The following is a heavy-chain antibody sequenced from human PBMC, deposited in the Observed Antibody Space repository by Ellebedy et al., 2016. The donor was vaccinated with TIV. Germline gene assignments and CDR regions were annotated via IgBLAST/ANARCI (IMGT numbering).Heavy chain of an antibody. CDR1: GGTFSSYA. CDR3: ARGVVPAAMRYNWFNP. Sequence: AASVKVSCMASGGTFSSYAISWVRQAPGQGLEWMGGIIPIFGTANYAQKFQGRVTITADESTSTAYMELSSLRSEDTAVYYCARGVVPAAMRYNWFNPWGQGTLVTVSS. CDR2: IIPIFGTA. J-gene: IGHJ5*02. V-gene: IGHV1-69*13. D-gene: IGHD2-2*01.